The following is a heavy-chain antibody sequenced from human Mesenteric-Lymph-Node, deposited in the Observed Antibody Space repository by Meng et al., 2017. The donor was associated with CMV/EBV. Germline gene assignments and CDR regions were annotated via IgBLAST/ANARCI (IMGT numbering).Heavy chain of an antibody. V-gene: IGHV3-9*01. CDR2: ISWNSGSI. J-gene: IGHJ4*02. Sequence: SLKISCAASGFTFDDYAMHWVRQAPGKGLEWVSGISWNSGSIGYADSVKGRFTISRDNAKNSLYLQMNSLRAEDTALYFCAKEYSDAVGATLDYWGQGALVTVSS. CDR1: GFTFDDYA. CDR3: AKEYSDAVGATLDY. D-gene: IGHD1-26*01.